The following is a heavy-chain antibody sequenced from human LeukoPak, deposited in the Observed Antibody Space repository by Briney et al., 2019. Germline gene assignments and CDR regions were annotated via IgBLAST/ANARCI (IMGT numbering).Heavy chain of an antibody. CDR3: ARSPLGLLAQSFDY. Sequence: NPSETLSLTCAVYGGSFSGYYWSWIRQPPGKGLEWIGEINHSGSTNYNPSLKSRVTISVDTSKNQFSLKLSSVTAADTAVYYCARSPLGLLAQSFDYWGQGTLVTVSS. CDR2: INHSGST. V-gene: IGHV4-34*01. J-gene: IGHJ4*02. CDR1: GGSFSGYY. D-gene: IGHD2/OR15-2a*01.